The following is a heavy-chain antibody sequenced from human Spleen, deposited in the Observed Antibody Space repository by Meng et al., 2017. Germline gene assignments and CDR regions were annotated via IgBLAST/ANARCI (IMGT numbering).Heavy chain of an antibody. CDR1: CGSVSSGSYY. V-gene: IGHV4-61*01. J-gene: IGHJ4*02. CDR2: IYYSGST. CDR3: ASQEESGWYAYPGY. D-gene: IGHD6-19*01. Sequence: GQVQAVGPRLVRPSETLALTCSVSCGSVSSGSYYWSWIRQPPGKGLEWIGHIYYSGSTNYNPSLKSRVTISVDTSRNQFSLKLSSVTAADTAVYYCASQEESGWYAYPGYWGQGTLVTVSS.